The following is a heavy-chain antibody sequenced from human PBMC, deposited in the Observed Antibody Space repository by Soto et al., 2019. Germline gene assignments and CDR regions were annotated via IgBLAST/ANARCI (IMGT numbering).Heavy chain of an antibody. CDR1: GFTFSSYW. V-gene: IGHV3-7*01. CDR3: ARDEIPRYYYYGMDV. CDR2: IKQDGSEK. J-gene: IGHJ6*02. Sequence: EVQLVEFGGGLVQPGGSLRLSCAASGFTFSSYWMSWVRQAPGKGLEWVANIKQDGSEKYYVDSVKGRFTISRDNAKNSLYLQMNSLRAEDTAVYYCARDEIPRYYYYGMDVWGQGTTVTVSS.